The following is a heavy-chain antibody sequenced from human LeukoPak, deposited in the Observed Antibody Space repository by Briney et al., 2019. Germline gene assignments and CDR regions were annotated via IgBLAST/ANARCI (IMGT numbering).Heavy chain of an antibody. CDR2: INDDGRYT. CDR1: GFTFSGYW. Sequence: GGSLRLSCAASGFTFSGYWMHWVRQVPGKGLVWVSRINDDGRYTVYADSVKGRFTISRDNSKNTLYLQMNSLRAEDTAVYYCARLLRDDSRTLPAFDYWGQGTLVTVSS. CDR3: ARLLRDDSRTLPAFDY. V-gene: IGHV3-74*01. D-gene: IGHD3-22*01. J-gene: IGHJ4*02.